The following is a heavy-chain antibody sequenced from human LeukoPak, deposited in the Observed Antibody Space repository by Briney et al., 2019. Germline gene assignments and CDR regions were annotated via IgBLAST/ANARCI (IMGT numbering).Heavy chain of an antibody. CDR1: GGSFSTYY. CDR2: INHSGST. D-gene: IGHD4-17*01. J-gene: IGHJ4*02. Sequence: SETLSLTCAVSGGSFSTYYWTWIRQPPGKGLEWIGEINHSGSTNYNPSLKSRVTISVDTSNNQFSLKLISMTAADTAMYYCAGGGFYGDLLDCWGQGTLVTVSS. V-gene: IGHV4-34*01. CDR3: AGGGFYGDLLDC.